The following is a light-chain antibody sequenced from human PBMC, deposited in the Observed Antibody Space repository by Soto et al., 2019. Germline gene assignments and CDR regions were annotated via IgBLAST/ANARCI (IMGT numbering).Light chain of an antibody. V-gene: IGLV2-14*01. CDR2: EVS. Sequence: QSALTQPASVSGSPGQSITISCTGTTSDVGLYNYVSWYQQHPGKAPKLMISEVSNRPSGVSNRFSGSKFGNTASLTISGLQAEDEADYYCSSYTSSDTLVFGAGTKLTVL. CDR1: TSDVGLYNY. J-gene: IGLJ2*01. CDR3: SSYTSSDTLV.